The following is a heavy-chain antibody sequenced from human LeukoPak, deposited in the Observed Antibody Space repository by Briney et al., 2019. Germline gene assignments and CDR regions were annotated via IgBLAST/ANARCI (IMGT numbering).Heavy chain of an antibody. D-gene: IGHD6-19*01. V-gene: IGHV4-39*07. CDR2: IYYSGNT. Sequence: SETLSLTCALSGGSISNSNYYWGWIRQSPVKGLEWIGSIYYSGNTYYNPSLKSRVTISVDTSKNQFSLKLSSVTAADTAVYYCARRIEWLVREDYWGQGTLVTVSS. J-gene: IGHJ4*02. CDR3: ARRIEWLVREDY. CDR1: GGSISNSNYY.